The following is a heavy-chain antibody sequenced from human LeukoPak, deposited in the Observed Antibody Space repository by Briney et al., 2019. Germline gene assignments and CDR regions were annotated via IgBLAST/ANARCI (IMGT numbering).Heavy chain of an antibody. CDR3: ARGGYSYGLYYFDY. Sequence: GASVKVSCTASGGTFSSYAISWVRQAPGQGLEWMGGIIPIFGTANYAQKFQGRVTITADESTSTAYMELSSLRSEDTAVYYCARGGYSYGLYYFDYWGQGTLVTVSS. CDR2: IIPIFGTA. V-gene: IGHV1-69*13. J-gene: IGHJ4*02. CDR1: GGTFSSYA. D-gene: IGHD5-18*01.